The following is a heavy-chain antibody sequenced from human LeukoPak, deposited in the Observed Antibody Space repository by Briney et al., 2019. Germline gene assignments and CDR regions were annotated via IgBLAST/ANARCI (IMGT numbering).Heavy chain of an antibody. Sequence: GGSLRLSCTASGFTFSSYTMSWVRQAPGEGLEWLSAINGRGITYYAGSVKGRFTISRDNSENTLYLQMNGLTVDDTAVYFCAKERQTGDYFTSDYWGQGTLVTVSS. CDR1: GFTFSSYT. CDR2: INGRGIT. D-gene: IGHD4-17*01. J-gene: IGHJ4*02. V-gene: IGHV3-23*01. CDR3: AKERQTGDYFTSDY.